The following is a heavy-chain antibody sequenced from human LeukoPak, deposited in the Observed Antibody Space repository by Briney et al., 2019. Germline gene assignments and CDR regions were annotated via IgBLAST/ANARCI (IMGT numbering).Heavy chain of an antibody. V-gene: IGHV1-2*06. D-gene: IGHD6-6*01. Sequence: GASVKVSCKASGCTFTGYYMHWVRQAPGQGLEWMGRINPNSGGTNYAQKFQGRVTMTSDTSTSATYMELTRLTSDDTAVYYCAREREYTKSRTLDYWGQGTLVTVSS. CDR3: AREREYTKSRTLDY. J-gene: IGHJ4*02. CDR1: GCTFTGYY. CDR2: INPNSGGT.